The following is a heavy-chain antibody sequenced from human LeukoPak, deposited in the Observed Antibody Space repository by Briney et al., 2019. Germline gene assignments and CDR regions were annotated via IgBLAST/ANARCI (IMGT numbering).Heavy chain of an antibody. V-gene: IGHV4-39*07. J-gene: IGHJ5*02. D-gene: IGHD3-16*01. CDR2: IYYSGST. Sequence: PSETLSLTCTVSGGSISSSSYYWGWIRQPPGKGLEWIGSIYYSGSTYYNPSLKSRVTISVDTSKNQFSLKLSSVTAADTAVYYCARGVWVPSQNPWFDPWGQGTLVTVSS. CDR3: ARGVWVPSQNPWFDP. CDR1: GGSISSSSYY.